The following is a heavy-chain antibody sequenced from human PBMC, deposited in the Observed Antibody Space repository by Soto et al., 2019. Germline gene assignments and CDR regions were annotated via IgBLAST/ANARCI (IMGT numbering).Heavy chain of an antibody. D-gene: IGHD3-3*01. J-gene: IGHJ3*02. CDR2: IYPGDSDT. CDR1: GYSFTSYW. V-gene: IGHV5-51*01. CDR3: ARHPHYDFWSGYYGDAFDI. Sequence: PGESLKISCKGSGYSFTSYWIGWVRQMPGKGLEWMGIIYPGDSDTRYNPSFQGQVTISADKSISTAYLQWSSLKASDTAMYYCARHPHYDFWSGYYGDAFDIWGQGTMVTVSS.